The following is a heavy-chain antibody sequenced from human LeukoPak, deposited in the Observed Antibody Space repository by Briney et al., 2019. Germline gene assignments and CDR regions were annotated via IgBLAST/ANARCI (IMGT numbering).Heavy chain of an antibody. CDR3: ARTVARTWVGY. D-gene: IGHD6-19*01. Sequence: PSETLSLTCTVSGDSISSGGYYWSWIRQHPGKGLEWIGYIYHSGSTYYNPSLKSRLSISVDTSKNQFSLKLNSVTAADTAVYYCARTVARTWVGYWGQGTLVTVSS. V-gene: IGHV4-31*03. J-gene: IGHJ4*02. CDR2: IYHSGST. CDR1: GDSISSGGYY.